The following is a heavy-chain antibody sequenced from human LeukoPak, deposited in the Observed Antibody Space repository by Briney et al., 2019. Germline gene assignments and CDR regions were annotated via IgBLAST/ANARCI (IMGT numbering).Heavy chain of an antibody. Sequence: SETLSLTCTVSGGSVSNYYWSWIRQSPGKGLEWVGYIYYSGSTNHNPSLKSRVTISVDTSKNQFSLQLRSVTAADTAVYYCARMPLWSGESGWFDPWGQGTLVTVSS. D-gene: IGHD3-10*01. CDR1: GGSVSNYY. V-gene: IGHV4-59*08. CDR2: IYYSGST. J-gene: IGHJ5*02. CDR3: ARMPLWSGESGWFDP.